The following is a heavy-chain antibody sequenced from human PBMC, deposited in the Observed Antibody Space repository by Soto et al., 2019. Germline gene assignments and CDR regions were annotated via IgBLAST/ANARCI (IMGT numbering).Heavy chain of an antibody. V-gene: IGHV4-4*01. CDR3: ARADIVVVPAAGNYYYYYYMDV. Sequence: SETLSLTCAVSSGSISSSNWWSWVRQPPGKGLEWIGEIYHSGSTNYNPSLKSRVTISVDKSKNQFSLKLSSVTAADTAVYCCARADIVVVPAAGNYYYYYYMDVWGKGTTVTVSS. CDR1: SGSISSSNW. CDR2: IYHSGST. D-gene: IGHD2-2*01. J-gene: IGHJ6*03.